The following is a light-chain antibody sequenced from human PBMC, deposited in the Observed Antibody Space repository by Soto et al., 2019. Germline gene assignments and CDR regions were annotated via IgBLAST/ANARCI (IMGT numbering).Light chain of an antibody. J-gene: IGKJ1*01. CDR3: QQYGSSSWT. Sequence: EIVMTQSPATLSVSPGERATLSCRASQIVSSNLAWYQQKPGRAPRLLIYGASSRATGIPDRFSGSGSGTDFTLTISRLEPEDFAVYYCQQYGSSSWTFGQGTKVDIK. V-gene: IGKV3-20*01. CDR2: GAS. CDR1: QIVSSN.